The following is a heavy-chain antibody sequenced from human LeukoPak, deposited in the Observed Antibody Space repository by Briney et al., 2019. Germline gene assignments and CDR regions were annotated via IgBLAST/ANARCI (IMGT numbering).Heavy chain of an antibody. V-gene: IGHV3-74*01. Sequence: GSLRLSCAASGFTFRSYWMHWVRQAPGKGLVWVSHIDTDGSTATYADSVRGRFTISRDNAKNTLYLQMNGLRAEDTAVYYCARESDYYDSSGSYSFDYWGQGTLVTVSS. CDR3: ARESDYYDSSGSYSFDY. CDR2: IDTDGSTA. J-gene: IGHJ4*02. D-gene: IGHD3-22*01. CDR1: GFTFRSYW.